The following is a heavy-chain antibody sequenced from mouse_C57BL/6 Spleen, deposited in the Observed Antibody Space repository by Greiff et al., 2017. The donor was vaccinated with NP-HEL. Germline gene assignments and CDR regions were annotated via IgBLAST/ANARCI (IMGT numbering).Heavy chain of an antibody. Sequence: EVHLVESGGGLVKPGGSLKLSCAASGFTFSSYAMSWVRQTPEKRLEWVATISDGGSYTYYPDNVKGRFTISRDNAKNNLYLQMSHLKSEDTAMYYCARDRVAPYAMDYWGQGTTLTVSS. V-gene: IGHV5-4*01. J-gene: IGHJ2*01. CDR2: ISDGGSYT. D-gene: IGHD1-3*01. CDR3: ARDRVAPYAMDY. CDR1: GFTFSSYA.